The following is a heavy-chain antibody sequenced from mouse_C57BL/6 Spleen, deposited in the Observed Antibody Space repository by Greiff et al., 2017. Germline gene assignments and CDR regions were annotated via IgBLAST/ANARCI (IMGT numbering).Heavy chain of an antibody. CDR1: GYTFTSYW. CDR3: ARDSKGGYFDV. D-gene: IGHD2-5*01. CDR2: IDPSDSYT. J-gene: IGHJ1*03. Sequence: QVQLQQPGAELVMPGASVKLSCKASGYTFTSYWMHWVKQRPGQGLEWIGEIDPSDSYTNYNQKFKGKSTLTVDKSSSTAYMQLRSLTSEDSAVYYCARDSKGGYFDVWGTGTTVTVSS. V-gene: IGHV1-69*01.